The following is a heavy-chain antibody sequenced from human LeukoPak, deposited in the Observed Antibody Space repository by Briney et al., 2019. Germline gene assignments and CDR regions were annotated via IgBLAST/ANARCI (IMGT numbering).Heavy chain of an antibody. CDR3: ARGENSKTYPVSGY. J-gene: IGHJ4*02. D-gene: IGHD2/OR15-2a*01. CDR1: GFTISSYG. V-gene: IGHV3-30*03. CDR2: ISYDGSSK. Sequence: GGSLRLSCAASGFTISSYGMHWVRQAPGKGLEWVAVISYDGSSKYYIDSVKGRFTISRDNSKNTLYLQMNSLRAEDTAVYYCARGENSKTYPVSGYWGQGTLVTVSS.